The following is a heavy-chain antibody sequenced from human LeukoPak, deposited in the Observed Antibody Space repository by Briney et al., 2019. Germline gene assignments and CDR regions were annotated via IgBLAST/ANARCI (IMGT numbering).Heavy chain of an antibody. CDR3: ARSQSNDYYDSSIDY. J-gene: IGHJ4*02. D-gene: IGHD3-22*01. V-gene: IGHV4-59*01. CDR1: GGSISSYY. Sequence: SETLSLTCTVSGGSISSYYWSWIRQPPGKGLEWIGYIYYSGSTNYNPSLKSRVTTSVDTSKNQFSLKLSSVTAADTAVYYCARSQSNDYYDSSIDYWGQGTLVTVSS. CDR2: IYYSGST.